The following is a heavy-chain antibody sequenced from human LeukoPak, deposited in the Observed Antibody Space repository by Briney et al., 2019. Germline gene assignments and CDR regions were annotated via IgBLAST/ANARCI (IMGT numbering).Heavy chain of an antibody. CDR3: ARGGRGSGSETAAIMYSRPRRSITFVY. J-gene: IGHJ4*02. V-gene: IGHV4-34*01. D-gene: IGHD2-2*02. CDR1: GGSFSGYY. CDR2: INHSGST. Sequence: SETLSLTCAVYGGSFSGYYWSWIRQPPGKGLEWIGEINHSGSTNYNPSLKSRVTISVDTSKNQFSLKLSSVTAADTAVYYCARGGRGSGSETAAIMYSRPRRSITFVYWGQGTLVTVSS.